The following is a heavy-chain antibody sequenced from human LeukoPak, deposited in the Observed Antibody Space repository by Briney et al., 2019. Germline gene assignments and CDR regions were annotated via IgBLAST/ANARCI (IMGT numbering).Heavy chain of an antibody. V-gene: IGHV1-18*01. D-gene: IGHD6-19*01. CDR1: GYTFTSYG. CDR2: ISAYNGNT. CDR3: ARDLQRYSSGWYGFDY. J-gene: IGHJ4*02. Sequence: ASVKVSCKASGYTFTSYGISWVRQAPGQGLEWVGWISAYNGNTNYAQKLQGRVTMTTDTSTSTAYMELRSLRSDDTAVYYCARDLQRYSSGWYGFDYWGQGTLVTVSS.